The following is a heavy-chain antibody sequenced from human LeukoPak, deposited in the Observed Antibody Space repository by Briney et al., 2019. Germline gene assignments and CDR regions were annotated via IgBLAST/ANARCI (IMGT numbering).Heavy chain of an antibody. Sequence: GGSLRLSCVASGFTFTSDAMNWVRQAPGKGLEWVSSTVSRGTTQYADSVKGRFTISRDNSENTLYLQMNSLRAEDTAVYYCANEIRPNDYWGQGTQVTVSS. V-gene: IGHV3-23*01. CDR2: TVSRGTT. CDR3: ANEIRPNDY. CDR1: GFTFTSDA. D-gene: IGHD4-17*01. J-gene: IGHJ4*02.